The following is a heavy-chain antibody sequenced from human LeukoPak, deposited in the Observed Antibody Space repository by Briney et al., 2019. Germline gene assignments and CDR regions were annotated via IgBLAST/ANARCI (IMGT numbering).Heavy chain of an antibody. V-gene: IGHV3-30*18. CDR3: AKDGTHVLRGYSGYGFYFDY. D-gene: IGHD5-12*01. Sequence: PGGSLRLSCAASGFVFSSCTINWVRQAPGKGLEWVAVISYDGSNKYYADSVKGRFTISRDNSKNTLYLQMDSLRAEDTAVYYCAKDGTHVLRGYSGYGFYFDYWGQGTLVTVSS. J-gene: IGHJ4*02. CDR1: GFVFSSCT. CDR2: ISYDGSNK.